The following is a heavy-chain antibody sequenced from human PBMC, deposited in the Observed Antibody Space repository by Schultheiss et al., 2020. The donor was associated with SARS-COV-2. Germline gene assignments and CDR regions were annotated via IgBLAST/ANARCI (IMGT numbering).Heavy chain of an antibody. CDR3: ARDSMYYYDSSGYYGDAFDI. D-gene: IGHD3-22*01. V-gene: IGHV3-21*01. J-gene: IGHJ3*02. CDR1: GFTFSSYE. Sequence: GGSLRLSCAASGFTFSSYEMNWVRQAPGKGLEWVSSISSSSSYIYYADSVKGRFTISRDNAKNSLYLQMNSLRAEDTAVYYCARDSMYYYDSSGYYGDAFDIWGQGTMVTVSS. CDR2: ISSSSSYI.